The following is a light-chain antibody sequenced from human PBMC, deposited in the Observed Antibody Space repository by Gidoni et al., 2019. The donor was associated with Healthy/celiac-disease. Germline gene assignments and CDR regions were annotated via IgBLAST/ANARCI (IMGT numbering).Light chain of an antibody. CDR3: QQYYRYPCR. J-gene: IGKJ2*04. CDR2: AAS. CDR1: QGISSY. V-gene: IGKV1-8*01. Sequence: AIRMTQSPSSFSASTGDRVTITCRASQGISSYLAWYQQKPGRAPKLLIYAASTLQSGVPSRFSGSGSGPAFTLTISCLQSEDFATYYCQQYYRYPCRFGQGTKLEIK.